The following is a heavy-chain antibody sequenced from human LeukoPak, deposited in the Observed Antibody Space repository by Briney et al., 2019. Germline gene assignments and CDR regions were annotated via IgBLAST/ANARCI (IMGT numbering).Heavy chain of an antibody. D-gene: IGHD4-23*01. Sequence: PSDTLSLTCTVSDGSFRSDDYSWSWSRQPPGKGLERIGYIYYSGSTYYNPSLKSRVTMSIDTSKKQFSLKLSSVTAADTTVYYCARAVTVGYDYDYWGQGTLVTASS. CDR3: ARAVTVGYDYDY. V-gene: IGHV4-30-4*02. CDR1: DGSFRSDDYS. CDR2: IYYSGST. J-gene: IGHJ4*02.